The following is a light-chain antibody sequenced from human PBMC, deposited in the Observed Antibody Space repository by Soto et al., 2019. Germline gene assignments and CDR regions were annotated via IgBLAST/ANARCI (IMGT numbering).Light chain of an antibody. CDR3: QQYGSSPET. CDR1: QSVSSNY. J-gene: IGKJ1*01. CDR2: GAS. V-gene: IGKV3-20*01. Sequence: EIVLTQSPGTLSLSPGERATLSCRASQSVSSNYLAWYQQKPGQAPRLLIYGASSRATGIPDRFSGSGSGTDCTLTISRLAPEDFAVYYCQQYGSSPETFGQGTKVEIK.